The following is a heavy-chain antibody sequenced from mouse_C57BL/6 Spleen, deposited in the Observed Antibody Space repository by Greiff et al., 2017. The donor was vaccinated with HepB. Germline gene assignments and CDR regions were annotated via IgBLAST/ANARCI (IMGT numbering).Heavy chain of an antibody. Sequence: VQLQQSGAELVRPGASVTLSCKASGYTFTDYEMHWVKQTPVHGLEWIGAIDPETGGTAYNQKFKGKAILTADKSSSTAYMELRSLTSEDSAVYYCTSPYGSSYAMDYWGQGTSVTVSS. V-gene: IGHV1-15*01. CDR3: TSPYGSSYAMDY. J-gene: IGHJ4*01. CDR1: GYTFTDYE. CDR2: IDPETGGT. D-gene: IGHD1-1*01.